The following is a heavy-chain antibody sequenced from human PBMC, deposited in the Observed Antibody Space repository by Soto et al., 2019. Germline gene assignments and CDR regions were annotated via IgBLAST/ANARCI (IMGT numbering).Heavy chain of an antibody. CDR3: AREDRDRFIGLVPAAIDGMDV. CDR1: GGTFSRYS. J-gene: IGHJ6*02. Sequence: SVKVSCKASGGTFSRYSITWVRQAPGHGLEWIGRIIPIFGIPTYAQKFQGRVTFTADESTSTAYMELSSLRSDDTAVYYCAREDRDRFIGLVPAAIDGMDVWGQGSSVPVSS. V-gene: IGHV1-69*13. CDR2: IIPIFGIP. D-gene: IGHD2-2*01.